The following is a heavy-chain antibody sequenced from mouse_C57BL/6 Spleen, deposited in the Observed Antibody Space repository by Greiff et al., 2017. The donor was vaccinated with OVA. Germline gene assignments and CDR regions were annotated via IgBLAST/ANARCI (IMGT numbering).Heavy chain of an antibody. CDR2: IDPSDSYT. D-gene: IGHD4-1*01. V-gene: IGHV1-50*01. J-gene: IGHJ2*01. Sequence: QVQLQQPGAELVQPGASVKLSCKASGYTFTSYWMQWVKQRPGQGLEWIGEIDPSDSYTNYNQKFTGKATLTVDTSSRTAYMQLSSLTSEDSAVYYCARRGLTGNFDYWGQGTTLTVSS. CDR3: ARRGLTGNFDY. CDR1: GYTFTSYW.